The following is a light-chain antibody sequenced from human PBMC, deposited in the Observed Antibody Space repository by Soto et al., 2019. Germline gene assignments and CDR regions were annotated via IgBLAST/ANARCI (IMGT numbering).Light chain of an antibody. V-gene: IGKV3-15*01. CDR3: QQYNKWPPYT. CDR1: QSVSSN. CDR2: GAS. J-gene: IGKJ2*01. Sequence: EIVMTQSPATLSVSPGERATLSCRASQSVSSNLAWYQQKPGQAPRLLIYGASTRATGIPARFSGSGSETEFTLTISSLQSEDFGVHYCQQYNKWPPYTFGQGTQLEIK.